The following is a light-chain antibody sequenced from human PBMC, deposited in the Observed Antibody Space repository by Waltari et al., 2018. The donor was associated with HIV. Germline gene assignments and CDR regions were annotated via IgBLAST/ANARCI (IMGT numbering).Light chain of an antibody. CDR3: QSYDSSLSASV. Sequence: QSVLTQPPSVSGAPGQRVTISCTGSRSNIGAGYDVHWYQQLPGTAPKLLIYGNTNRPSGVPDRFSGSKSGTSASLAITGLQAEDEADYYCQSYDSSLSASVFGEGTKLTV. J-gene: IGLJ2*01. CDR1: RSNIGAGYD. CDR2: GNT. V-gene: IGLV1-40*01.